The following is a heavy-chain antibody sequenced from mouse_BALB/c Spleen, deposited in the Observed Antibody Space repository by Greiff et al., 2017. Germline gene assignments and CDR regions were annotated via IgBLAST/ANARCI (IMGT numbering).Heavy chain of an antibody. CDR1: GFAFSSYD. CDR2: ISSGGGST. V-gene: IGHV5-12-1*01. J-gene: IGHJ3*01. CDR3: ARHLLYDFFAY. D-gene: IGHD2-4*01. Sequence: DVMLVESGGGLVKPGGSLKLSCAASGFAFSSYDMSWVRQTPEKRLEWVAYISSGGGSTYYPDTVKGRFTISRDNAKNTLYLQMSSLKSEDTAMYYCARHLLYDFFAYWGQGTLVTVSA.